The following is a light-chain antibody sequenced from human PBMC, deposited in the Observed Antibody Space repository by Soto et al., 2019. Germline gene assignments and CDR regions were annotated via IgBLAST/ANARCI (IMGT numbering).Light chain of an antibody. Sequence: QSVLTQPPSASGSPGQSVTISCTGTNSDVGGYNYVSWYQQHPGKAPKVMIYEVSQRPSGVPDRFSGSKSGNTASLTVSGLQAEDEADYYCSSYAGSNNFRVFGGGTKVTVL. J-gene: IGLJ2*01. V-gene: IGLV2-8*01. CDR2: EVS. CDR1: NSDVGGYNY. CDR3: SSYAGSNNFRV.